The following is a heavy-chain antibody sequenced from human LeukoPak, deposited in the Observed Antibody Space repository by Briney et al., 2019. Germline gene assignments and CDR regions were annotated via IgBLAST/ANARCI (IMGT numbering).Heavy chain of an antibody. CDR3: ARAAASYYYDSSGYYLDY. Sequence: ASVKVSCKASGGTFSSYAISWVRQAPGQGLEWMGRIIPILGIAIYAQKFQGRVTITADKSTSTAYMELSSLRSEDTAVYYCARAAASYYYDSSGYYLDYWGQGTLVTVSS. J-gene: IGHJ4*02. CDR2: IIPILGIA. V-gene: IGHV1-69*04. CDR1: GGTFSSYA. D-gene: IGHD3-22*01.